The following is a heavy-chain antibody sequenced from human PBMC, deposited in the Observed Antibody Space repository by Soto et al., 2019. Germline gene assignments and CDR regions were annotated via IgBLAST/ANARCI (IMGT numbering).Heavy chain of an antibody. Sequence: SAEVSFRASCYTFTSYGISWVRQAPGQGLEWMGWISAYNGNTNYAQKLQGRVTMTTDTSTSTAYMELRSLRSDDTAVYYCARDGWSGSYGSYWGQGTLVTVSS. V-gene: IGHV1-18*01. CDR2: ISAYNGNT. CDR1: CYTFTSYG. J-gene: IGHJ4*02. D-gene: IGHD1-26*01. CDR3: ARDGWSGSYGSY.